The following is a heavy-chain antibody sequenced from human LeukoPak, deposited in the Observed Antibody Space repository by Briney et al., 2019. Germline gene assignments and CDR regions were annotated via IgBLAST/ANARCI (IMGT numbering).Heavy chain of an antibody. CDR2: ISWNSGSI. CDR1: GFTFDDYA. CDR3: AKGLAAGRTPFDY. V-gene: IGHV3-9*01. J-gene: IGHJ4*02. Sequence: GGSLRLSCAASGFTFDDYAMHWVRQAPGKGLEWVPGISWNSGSIGYADSVKGRFTISRDNVKNSLYLQMNSLRAEDTALYYCAKGLAAGRTPFDYWGQGTLVTVSS. D-gene: IGHD6-13*01.